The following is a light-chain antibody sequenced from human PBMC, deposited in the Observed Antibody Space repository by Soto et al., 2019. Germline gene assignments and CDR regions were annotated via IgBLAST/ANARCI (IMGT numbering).Light chain of an antibody. CDR2: GAS. CDR3: QQRSSWLVT. V-gene: IGKV3-11*01. J-gene: IGKJ4*02. Sequence: EIVLTQSPGTLSLSPGERATLSCRASERVDPYLAWYQQKPGQAPRLLIYGASNRAAGIPARFSGSGSVTDFTLTISSLAPEDCAVYYCQQRSSWLVTFGGGTKVEIK. CDR1: ERVDPY.